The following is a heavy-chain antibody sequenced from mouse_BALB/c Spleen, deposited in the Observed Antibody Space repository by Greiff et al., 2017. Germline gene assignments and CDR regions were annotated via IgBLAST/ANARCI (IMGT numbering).Heavy chain of an antibody. D-gene: IGHD2-4*01. CDR1: GFTFSSYA. Sequence: EVMLVESGGGLVQPGGSLKLSCAASGFTFSSYAMSWVRQTPEKRLEWVATISSGGSYTYYPDSVKGRFTISRDNAKNTLYLQMSSLRSEDTAMYYCARPMITRDYAMDYWGQGTSVTVSS. CDR3: ARPMITRDYAMDY. V-gene: IGHV5-9-1*01. J-gene: IGHJ4*01. CDR2: ISSGGSYT.